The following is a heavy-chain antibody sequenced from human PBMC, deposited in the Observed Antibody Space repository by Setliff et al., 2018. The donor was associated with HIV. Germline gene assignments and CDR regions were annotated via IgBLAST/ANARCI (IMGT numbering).Heavy chain of an antibody. Sequence: GGSLRLSCAASGFTFSSYAMSWVRQAPGKGLEWVSGISKSGDNTYYADSVKGRFTISRDNSKNTLYLQLNSLRAEDTAVYYCAKDRFSDSSAPGDAFDVWGVGTLVTVSS. D-gene: IGHD3-22*01. J-gene: IGHJ3*01. CDR2: ISKSGDNT. CDR1: GFTFSSYA. CDR3: AKDRFSDSSAPGDAFDV. V-gene: IGHV3-23*01.